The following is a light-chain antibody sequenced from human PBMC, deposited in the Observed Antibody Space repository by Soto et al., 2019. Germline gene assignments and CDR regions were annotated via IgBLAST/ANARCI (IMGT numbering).Light chain of an antibody. Sequence: EIVLTQSPATLSLSPGERATLSCRASQSVSSYLAWYQQKPGKAPRLLIYDASNRATGIPARFSGSGSGTNFTPTISSLEPEDFAFYYCQQRSDWPLTFGGGTKVEIK. J-gene: IGKJ4*01. V-gene: IGKV3-11*01. CDR1: QSVSSY. CDR3: QQRSDWPLT. CDR2: DAS.